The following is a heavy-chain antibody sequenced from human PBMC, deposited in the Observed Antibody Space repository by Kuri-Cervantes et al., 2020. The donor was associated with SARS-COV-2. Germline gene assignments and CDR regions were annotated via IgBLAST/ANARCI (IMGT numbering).Heavy chain of an antibody. V-gene: IGHV3-23*01. Sequence: GGSLRLSCAASGFTFSSYAMSWVRQAPGKGLEWVSGISGSGGSTYYADSVKGRFTVPRDNSKNTLFLQMNSLRVEDTAVYYCAKGAVKDYGSRFDPWGQGTLVTVSS. D-gene: IGHD4-17*01. CDR3: AKGAVKDYGSRFDP. CDR2: ISGSGGST. J-gene: IGHJ5*02. CDR1: GFTFSSYA.